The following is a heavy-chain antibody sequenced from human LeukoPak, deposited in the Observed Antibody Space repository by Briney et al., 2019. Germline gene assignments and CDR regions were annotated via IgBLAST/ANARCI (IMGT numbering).Heavy chain of an antibody. CDR2: IGPSGGSI. J-gene: IGHJ2*01. CDR3: ARLAGSRPPWYLDL. CDR1: GFSFSTYG. Sequence: GGSLRLSCAASGFSFSTYGMNWVRQAPGKGLEWVSSIGPSGGSIFYADSLKGRISISRDNAQNSLHLQLSSLRADDTAVYYCARLAGSRPPWYLDLWGRGTLVTVSS. V-gene: IGHV3-21*04. D-gene: IGHD6-19*01.